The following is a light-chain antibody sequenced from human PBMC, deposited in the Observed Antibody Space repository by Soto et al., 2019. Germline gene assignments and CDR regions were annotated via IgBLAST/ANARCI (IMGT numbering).Light chain of an antibody. J-gene: IGKJ4*01. CDR1: QSASTY. CDR3: QQSSNTPLT. V-gene: IGKV1-39*01. Sequence: DIQLTQSPSALSASVGDTVSITCRASQSASTYLNWYQQKPGKAPHLLIYASSRLQSGVPSRFSGSGSGTDFTLTISSLQPEDFATYFCQQSSNTPLTFGGGTKVDIK. CDR2: ASS.